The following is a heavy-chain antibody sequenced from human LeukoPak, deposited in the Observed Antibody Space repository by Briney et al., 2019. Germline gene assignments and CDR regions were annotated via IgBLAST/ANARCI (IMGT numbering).Heavy chain of an antibody. CDR2: ISGSGGST. CDR1: GFTFSSYA. D-gene: IGHD4-17*01. J-gene: IGHJ4*02. CDR3: AKGTDYGDYPDY. V-gene: IGHV3-23*01. Sequence: GGSLRLSCAASGFTFSSYAMSWVRQAPGKGLDWVSSISGSGGSTYYADSVKGRFTISRDNSKNTLYLQMNSLRAEDTAVYYCAKGTDYGDYPDYWGQGTLVTVSS.